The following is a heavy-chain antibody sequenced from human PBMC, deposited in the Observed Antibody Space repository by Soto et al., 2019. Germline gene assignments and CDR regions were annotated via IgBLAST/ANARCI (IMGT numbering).Heavy chain of an antibody. D-gene: IGHD3-9*01. CDR1: GFTFSSHW. CDR2: INSDGRST. J-gene: IGHJ4*02. V-gene: IGHV3-74*01. Sequence: VQLVESGRGLVQPGGSLRLSCAASGFTFSSHWMHWVRHAPGKGLVWVSRINSDGRSTTNADSVKGRFTISRDNARNTLYLQMNSLRAEDTAVYYCARDSSWTGYSAQFDSWGQGTLVTVAS. CDR3: ARDSSWTGYSAQFDS.